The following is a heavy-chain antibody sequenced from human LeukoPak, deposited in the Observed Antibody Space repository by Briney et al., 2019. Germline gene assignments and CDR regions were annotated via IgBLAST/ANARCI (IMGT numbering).Heavy chain of an antibody. Sequence: SVKVSCKASGGTFSSYAISWVRQAPGQGLEWMGRIIPIFGTANYAQKFKGRVTITTDESKSTAYMELNSLRSEDTAVYYCARARYSWLFDYWGQGTLVTVSS. J-gene: IGHJ4*02. V-gene: IGHV1-69*05. CDR1: GGTFSSYA. CDR2: IIPIFGTA. D-gene: IGHD5-12*01. CDR3: ARARYSWLFDY.